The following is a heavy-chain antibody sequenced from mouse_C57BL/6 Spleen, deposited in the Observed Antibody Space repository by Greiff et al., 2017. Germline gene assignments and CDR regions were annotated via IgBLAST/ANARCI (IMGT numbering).Heavy chain of an antibody. V-gene: IGHV1-72*01. Sequence: QVQLKQPGAELVKPGASVKLSCKASGYTFTSYWMHWVKQRPGRGLDWIGRIDPNSGGTKYNEKFKSKATLTVDKPSSTAYMQLSSLTSEDSAVYYCARGDSSGRMDYWGQGTSVTVSS. J-gene: IGHJ4*01. CDR3: ARGDSSGRMDY. CDR1: GYTFTSYW. D-gene: IGHD3-2*02. CDR2: IDPNSGGT.